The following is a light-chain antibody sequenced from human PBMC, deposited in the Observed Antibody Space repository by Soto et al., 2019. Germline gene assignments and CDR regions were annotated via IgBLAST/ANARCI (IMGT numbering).Light chain of an antibody. V-gene: IGKV1-5*01. J-gene: IGKJ3*01. CDR2: DAS. CDR1: QSISSW. CDR3: QQYNSYSLFT. Sequence: DIQMTQSPSTLSASVGDRVTITCRASQSISSWLAWYQQKPGKAPKLLIYDASSLESGVPSRFSGSGSGTEFTLTISSLQPDDFATYYCQQYNSYSLFTFGPGTKWISN.